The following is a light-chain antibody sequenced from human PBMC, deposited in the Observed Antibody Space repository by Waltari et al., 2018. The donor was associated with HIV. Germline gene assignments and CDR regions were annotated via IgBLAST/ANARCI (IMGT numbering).Light chain of an antibody. CDR2: DVS. J-gene: IGLJ3*02. CDR3: LTYVSDSGTWK. V-gene: IGLV2-23*02. Sequence: QSPLTQPASVSGNPGQSVTIPCTGTNIDVGNYNLVSWYQQRPGKAPKLRFYDVSKRPSGVSSRFSGSKSGYWASLTISGLLTEDESYYYCLTYVSDSGTWKFGGGTYLTV. CDR1: NIDVGNYNL.